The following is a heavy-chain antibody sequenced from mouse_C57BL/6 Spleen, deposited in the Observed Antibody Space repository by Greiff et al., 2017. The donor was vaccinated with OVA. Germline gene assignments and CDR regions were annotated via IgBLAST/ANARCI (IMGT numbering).Heavy chain of an antibody. CDR2: IHPNSGST. D-gene: IGHD4-1*01. J-gene: IGHJ2*01. Sequence: QVQLQQPGAELVKPGASVKLSCKASGYTFTSYWMHWVKQRPGQGLEWIGMIHPNSGSTNYNEKFKSKATLTVDKSSSTAYMQLSSLTSEDSAVYYCARSRLTGDCDYWGQGATLTVAS. CDR3: ARSRLTGDCDY. CDR1: GYTFTSYW. V-gene: IGHV1-64*01.